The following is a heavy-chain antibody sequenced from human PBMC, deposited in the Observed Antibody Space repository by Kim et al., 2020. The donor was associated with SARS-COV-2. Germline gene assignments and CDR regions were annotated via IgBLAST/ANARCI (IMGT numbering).Heavy chain of an antibody. CDR1: GGSISSYY. D-gene: IGHD1-20*01. CDR2: IYTSGST. V-gene: IGHV4-4*07. J-gene: IGHJ2*01. CDR3: ARVLRYNFFWYFDL. Sequence: SETLSLTCTVSGGSISSYYWSWIRQPAGKGLEWIGRIYTSGSTNYNPSLKSRVTMSVDTSKNQFSLKLSSVTAADTAVYYCARVLRYNFFWYFDLWGRGTLVTVSS.